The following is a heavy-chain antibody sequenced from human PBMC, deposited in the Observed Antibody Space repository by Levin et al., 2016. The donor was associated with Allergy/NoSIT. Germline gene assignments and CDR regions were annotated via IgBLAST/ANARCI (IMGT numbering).Heavy chain of an antibody. Sequence: WIRQPPGKGLEWIGEINHSGSTNYNPSLKSRVTISVDTSKNQFSLKLSSVTAADTAVYYCARGRDSSSSRVNFDYWGQGTLVTVSS. J-gene: IGHJ4*02. CDR2: INHSGST. D-gene: IGHD6-6*01. V-gene: IGHV4-34*01. CDR3: ARGRDSSSSRVNFDY.